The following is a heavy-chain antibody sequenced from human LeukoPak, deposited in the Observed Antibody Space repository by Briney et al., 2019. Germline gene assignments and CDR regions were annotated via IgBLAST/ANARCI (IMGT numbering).Heavy chain of an antibody. CDR3: ARDGIAAAGTNYYYYMDV. D-gene: IGHD6-13*01. Sequence: GASVKVSCKASGYTFTGYYMHWVRQAPGQGLEWMGWINPNSGGTNYAQKFQGRVTMTRDTSISTAYMELSRLRSDDTAVYYCARDGIAAAGTNYYYYMDVWGKGTTVTVSS. J-gene: IGHJ6*03. CDR1: GYTFTGYY. V-gene: IGHV1-2*02. CDR2: INPNSGGT.